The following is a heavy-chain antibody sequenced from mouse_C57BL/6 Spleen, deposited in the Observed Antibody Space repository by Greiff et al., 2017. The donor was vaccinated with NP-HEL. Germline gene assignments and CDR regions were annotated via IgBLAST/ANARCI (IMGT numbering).Heavy chain of an antibody. D-gene: IGHD1-1*01. J-gene: IGHJ1*03. CDR1: GYSITSGYY. CDR2: ISYDGSN. CDR3: ARGPFYYGSINWYFDV. V-gene: IGHV3-6*01. Sequence: EVKLMESGPGLVKPSQSLSLTCSVTGYSITSGYYWNWIRQFPGNKLEWMGYISYDGSNNYNPSLKNRISITRDTSKNQFFLKLNSVTTEDTATYYCARGPFYYGSINWYFDVWGTGTTVTVSS.